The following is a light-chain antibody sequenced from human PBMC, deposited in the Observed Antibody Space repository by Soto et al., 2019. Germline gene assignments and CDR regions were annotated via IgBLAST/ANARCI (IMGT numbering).Light chain of an antibody. J-gene: IGKJ1*01. CDR1: QSVDGD. Sequence: VVMTQSPASLSVSPGERVTLSCRASQSVDGDLAWFQQKPGQAPRLLISGVSTRAAGIPDRFSGSGSGTEFTLTITSLQSDDFAAYYCQQYHQWPRTFGRGTKVENK. CDR3: QQYHQWPRT. V-gene: IGKV3-15*01. CDR2: GVS.